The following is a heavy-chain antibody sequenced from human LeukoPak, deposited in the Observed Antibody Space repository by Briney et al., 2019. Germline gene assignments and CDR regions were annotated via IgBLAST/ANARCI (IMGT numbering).Heavy chain of an antibody. Sequence: GGSLRLSCAASGFTFSNAWMSWVRQAPGKGLEWIGRIKSNSNGATTDYAAPVKGRFTISRDDSKKTLYLEMNSLKTEDTAVYYCSTGSSGWYNWYFDLWGRRSLPSVSS. D-gene: IGHD6-19*01. J-gene: IGHJ2*01. CDR2: IKSNSNGATT. CDR1: GFTFSNAW. V-gene: IGHV3-15*01. CDR3: STGSSGWYNWYFDL.